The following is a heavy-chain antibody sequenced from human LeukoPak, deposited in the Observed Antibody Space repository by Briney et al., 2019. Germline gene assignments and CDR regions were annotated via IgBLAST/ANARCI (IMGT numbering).Heavy chain of an antibody. Sequence: PGRSLRLSCAASGLTFDDYAMHWVRQAPGKGLEWVSGISWNSGSIGYADSVKGRFTISRDNAKNSLYLQMNSLRAEDTALYYCAQGQQLAAGNFQHWGQGTLVTVSS. CDR3: AQGQQLAAGNFQH. CDR2: ISWNSGSI. CDR1: GLTFDDYA. D-gene: IGHD6-13*01. V-gene: IGHV3-9*01. J-gene: IGHJ1*01.